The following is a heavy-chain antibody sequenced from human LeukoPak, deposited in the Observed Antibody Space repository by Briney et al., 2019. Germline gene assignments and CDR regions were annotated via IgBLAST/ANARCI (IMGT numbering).Heavy chain of an antibody. CDR3: ARDRYCSGGSCGWFGP. J-gene: IGHJ5*02. Sequence: PGRSLRLSCAASGFTFSSYGMHWVRQAPGKGLEWVAVIWYDGSNKYYADSVKGRFTISRDNSKNTLYLQMNSLRAEDTAVYYCARDRYCSGGSCGWFGPWGQGTLVTVSS. CDR2: IWYDGSNK. V-gene: IGHV3-33*01. CDR1: GFTFSSYG. D-gene: IGHD2-15*01.